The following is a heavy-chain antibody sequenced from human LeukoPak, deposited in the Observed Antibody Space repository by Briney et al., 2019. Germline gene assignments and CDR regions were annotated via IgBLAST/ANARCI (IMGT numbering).Heavy chain of an antibody. V-gene: IGHV5-51*01. CDR3: ARRDSSGYYFRSDY. Sequence: GESLKISCKGSGYSFTSYWIGWVRQMPGKGLEWMGIIYPGDSGSRYSPSFQGQVTISADKSISTAYLQWSSLKASDSAMYYCARRDSSGYYFRSDYWGRGTLVTVSS. CDR2: IYPGDSGS. D-gene: IGHD3-22*01. J-gene: IGHJ4*02. CDR1: GYSFTSYW.